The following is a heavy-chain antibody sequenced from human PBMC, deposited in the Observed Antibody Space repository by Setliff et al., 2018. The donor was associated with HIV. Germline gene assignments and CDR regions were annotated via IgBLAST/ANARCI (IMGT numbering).Heavy chain of an antibody. Sequence: GGSLRLSCAASGFTFSIYALCWVRQAPGKGLEWVGFIEERHDITHYADSVKGRFTISRDNSKNTLYLEMNSLTVEDTAVYYCARVAETRGYSYDYRLYYYGMDVWGQGTTVTVSS. D-gene: IGHD5-18*01. J-gene: IGHJ6*02. CDR2: IEERHDIT. V-gene: IGHV3-23*01. CDR3: ARVAETRGYSYDYRLYYYGMDV. CDR1: GFTFSIYA.